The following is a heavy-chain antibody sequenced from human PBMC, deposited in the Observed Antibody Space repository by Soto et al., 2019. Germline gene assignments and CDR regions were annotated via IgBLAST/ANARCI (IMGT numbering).Heavy chain of an antibody. J-gene: IGHJ4*02. V-gene: IGHV3-33*01. CDR1: GFTFSSYG. CDR3: ASKAHGVWYFDY. Sequence: QVQLVESGGGVVQPGRSLRLSCAASGFTFSSYGMHWVRQAPGKGLEWVAVIWYDGSNKYYADSVKGRFTISRDNSKNTLYLQMNSLRAEDTAVYYCASKAHGVWYFDYWGQGTLVTVSS. CDR2: IWYDGSNK. D-gene: IGHD4-17*01.